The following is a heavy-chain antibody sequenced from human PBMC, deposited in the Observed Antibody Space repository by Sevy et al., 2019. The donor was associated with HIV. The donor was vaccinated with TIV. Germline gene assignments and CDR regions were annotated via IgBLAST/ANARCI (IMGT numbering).Heavy chain of an antibody. D-gene: IGHD2-2*01. CDR3: ARVDIVVVPAATVPLDY. CDR1: GYTFTGYY. CDR2: INPNSGAT. V-gene: IGHV1-2*02. J-gene: IGHJ4*02. Sequence: ASVKVSCKASGYTFTGYYMHWVRKAPGQGLEWMGWINPNSGATNYAQKFQGRVTMTRDTSISTAYMELSRLRSDDTAVYYCARVDIVVVPAATVPLDYWGQGTLVTVSS.